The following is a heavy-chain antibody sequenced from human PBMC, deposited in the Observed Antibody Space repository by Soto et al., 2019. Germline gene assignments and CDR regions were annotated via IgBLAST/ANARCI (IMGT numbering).Heavy chain of an antibody. J-gene: IGHJ3*02. CDR1: GGTFSSYT. Sequence: SVKVSCKASGGTFSSYTISWVRQAPGQGLEWMGRIIPILGIANYAQKFQGRVTITADKSTSTAYMELSSLRSEDTAVYYCAREMSGYSSGWYGLAFDIWGQGTMVTVSS. D-gene: IGHD6-19*01. V-gene: IGHV1-69*04. CDR2: IIPILGIA. CDR3: AREMSGYSSGWYGLAFDI.